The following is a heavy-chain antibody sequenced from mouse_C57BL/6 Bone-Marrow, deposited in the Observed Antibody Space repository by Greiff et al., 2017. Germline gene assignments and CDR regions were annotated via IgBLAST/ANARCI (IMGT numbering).Heavy chain of an antibody. CDR1: GFTFSDYG. J-gene: IGHJ4*01. D-gene: IGHD1-1*01. CDR2: ISSGSSTI. Sequence: EVMLVESGGGLVKPGGSLKLSCAASGFTFSDYGMHWVRQAPEKGLEWVAHISSGSSTIYYADTVKGRFTISRDNAKNTLFLQMTSLRSEDTAMYYCARSYYGSSYDAMDYWGQGTSVTVSS. CDR3: ARSYYGSSYDAMDY. V-gene: IGHV5-17*01.